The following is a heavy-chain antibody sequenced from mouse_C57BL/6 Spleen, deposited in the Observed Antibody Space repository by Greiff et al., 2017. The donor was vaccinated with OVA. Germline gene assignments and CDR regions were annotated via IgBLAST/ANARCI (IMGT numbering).Heavy chain of an antibody. D-gene: IGHD1-1*01. Sequence: EVKVVESEGGLVQPGSSMKLSCTASGFTFSDYYMAWVRQVPEKGLEWVANINYDGSSTYYLDSLKSRFIISRDNAKNILYLQMSSLKSEDTATYYCAGGSSYEDWYFDVWGTGTTVTVSS. J-gene: IGHJ1*03. V-gene: IGHV5-16*01. CDR2: INYDGSST. CDR3: AGGSSYEDWYFDV. CDR1: GFTFSDYY.